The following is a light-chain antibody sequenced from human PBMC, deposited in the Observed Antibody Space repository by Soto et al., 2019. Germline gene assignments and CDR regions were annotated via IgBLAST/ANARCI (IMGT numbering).Light chain of an antibody. CDR2: AAA. CDR1: HDISRW. Sequence: DVQMTQSPSSVSASVGDRVTITCRASHDISRWLTWYQVRPGKAPKALLYAAASLQSGVPSRFSGSGSGTEYTLTISSLQPEDFATYYCQRATDFPPTFGQGTKVDIK. V-gene: IGKV1-12*01. CDR3: QRATDFPPT. J-gene: IGKJ1*01.